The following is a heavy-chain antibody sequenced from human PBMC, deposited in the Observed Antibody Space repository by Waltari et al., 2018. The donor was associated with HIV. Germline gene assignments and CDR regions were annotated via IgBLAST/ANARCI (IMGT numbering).Heavy chain of an antibody. V-gene: IGHV3-48*04. CDR3: ATPPGYYYYGMDV. CDR2: ISSRSSTI. Sequence: EVQLVESGGGLVQPGGSLRLSCAASGFTFSSYSMNWVRQAPGKGLEWVSYISSRSSTIYYADSVKGRFTISRDNAKNSLYLQMNSLRAEDTAVYYCATPPGYYYYGMDVWGQGTTVTVSS. D-gene: IGHD7-27*01. J-gene: IGHJ6*02. CDR1: GFTFSSYS.